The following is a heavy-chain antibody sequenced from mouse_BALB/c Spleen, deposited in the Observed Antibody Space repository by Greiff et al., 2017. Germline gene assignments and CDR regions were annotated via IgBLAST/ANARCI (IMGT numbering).Heavy chain of an antibody. V-gene: IGHV2-9-2*01. CDR1: GFSLTSYD. D-gene: IGHD1-3*01. Sequence: QVTLKVSGPGLVAPSQSLSITCTVSGFSLTSYDISWIRQPPGKGLEWLGVIWTGGGTNYNSAFMSRLSISKDNSKSQVFLKMNSLQTDDTAIYYCVRDKGHFDYWGQGTTLTVSS. J-gene: IGHJ2*01. CDR3: VRDKGHFDY. CDR2: IWTGGGT.